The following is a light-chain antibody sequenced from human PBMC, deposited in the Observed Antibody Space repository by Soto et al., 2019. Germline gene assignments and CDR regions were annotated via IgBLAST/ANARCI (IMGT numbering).Light chain of an antibody. CDR2: DTS. J-gene: IGKJ5*01. Sequence: EIVLAQSPATLSVSPGEIATLSCSASQIVSSYLAWCQQKPGQAPRLLIYDTSNRATGVPARFSGSGSGTDFTLTISSLEPEDGAIYYCQQSQYWPPINFGQGTRLEIK. V-gene: IGKV3-11*01. CDR3: QQSQYWPPIN. CDR1: QIVSSY.